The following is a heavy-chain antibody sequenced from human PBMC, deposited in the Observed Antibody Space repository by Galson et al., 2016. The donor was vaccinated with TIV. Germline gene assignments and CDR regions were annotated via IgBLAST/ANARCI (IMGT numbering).Heavy chain of an antibody. J-gene: IGHJ4*02. CDR2: ISSGGAST. CDR1: GFTFSSYA. D-gene: IGHD3-10*01. CDR3: AKDERLGSYFDY. V-gene: IGHV3-23*01. Sequence: SLRLSCAASGFTFSSYAMSWVRQAPGKGLEWVSGISSGGASTYYADSVKGRFTISRDNSKNTVYLQVNSLRDEDTAVYYFAKDERLGSYFDYWGQGTLVTVSS.